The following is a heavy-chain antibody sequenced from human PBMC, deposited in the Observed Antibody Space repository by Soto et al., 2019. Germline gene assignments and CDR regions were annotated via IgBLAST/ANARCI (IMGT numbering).Heavy chain of an antibody. CDR2: ISAYNGNT. CDR1: GYTFTSYG. CDR3: ARDGDIVVVVAATRTARNYYYGMDV. J-gene: IGHJ6*02. Sequence: ASVKVSCKASGYTFTSYGISWVRQAPGQRLEWMGWISAYNGNTNYAQKLQGRVTMTTDTSTSTAYMELRSLRSDDTAVYYCARDGDIVVVVAATRTARNYYYGMDVWGQGTTVTVSS. D-gene: IGHD2-15*01. V-gene: IGHV1-18*01.